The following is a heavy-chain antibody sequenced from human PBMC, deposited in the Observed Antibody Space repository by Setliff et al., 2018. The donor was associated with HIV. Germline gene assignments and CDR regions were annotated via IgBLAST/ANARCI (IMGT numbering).Heavy chain of an antibody. D-gene: IGHD3-22*01. CDR3: ARTNNNYYYDTSDYFAGYYFDS. CDR1: GFTFSSYS. CDR2: ISSSSSTI. Sequence: GGSLRLSCAASGFTFSSYSMNWVRQAPGKGLEWVSYISSSSSTIYYADSVKGRFTISRDNAKNPMFLQMNSLRAEDTAVYYCARTNNNYYYDTSDYFAGYYFDSWGQGTLVTVSS. J-gene: IGHJ4*02. V-gene: IGHV3-48*01.